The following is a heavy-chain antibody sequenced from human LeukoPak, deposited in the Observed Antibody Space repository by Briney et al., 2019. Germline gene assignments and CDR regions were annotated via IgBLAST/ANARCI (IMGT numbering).Heavy chain of an antibody. CDR3: ARGGDYGDIANDY. D-gene: IGHD4-17*01. Sequence: ASVKVSCKASGYTFTGYYMHWVRQAPGQGLEWMGWINPNSGGTNYAQKFQGRVTMTRDAYISTAYMELSRPRSDDTAVYYCARGGDYGDIANDYWGQGTLVTVSS. CDR1: GYTFTGYY. J-gene: IGHJ4*02. CDR2: INPNSGGT. V-gene: IGHV1-2*02.